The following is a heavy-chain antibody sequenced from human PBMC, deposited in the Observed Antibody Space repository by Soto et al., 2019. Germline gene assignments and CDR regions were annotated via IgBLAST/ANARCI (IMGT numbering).Heavy chain of an antibody. CDR3: ARDLQAGDYGPWDAFEI. D-gene: IGHD4-17*01. CDR1: GGSITTGGYY. Sequence: QVQLQESGPRLVKPSQTLSLTCTVSGGSITTGGYYWSWIRQLPGKGLEWIGYTYFSETTFYSPSLKSRFMISVGTSKNQFSLKLSYVTAADTAMYLWARDLQAGDYGPWDAFEIWGPGTMVTVSS. CDR2: TYFSETT. V-gene: IGHV4-31*03. J-gene: IGHJ3*02.